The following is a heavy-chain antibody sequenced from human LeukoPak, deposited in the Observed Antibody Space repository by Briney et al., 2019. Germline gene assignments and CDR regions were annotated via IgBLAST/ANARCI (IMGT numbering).Heavy chain of an antibody. D-gene: IGHD2-8*01. V-gene: IGHV3-49*04. CDR2: IRSKAYGGTT. Sequence: PGRSLRLSCTASGFTFGDYAMSRVRQAPGKGLEWVGFIRSKAYGGTTEYAASVKGRFTISRDDSKSIAYLQMDSLKTEDAAVYYCARDKMAENDVLDVWGQGTMVTVSS. J-gene: IGHJ3*01. CDR3: ARDKMAENDVLDV. CDR1: GFTFGDYA.